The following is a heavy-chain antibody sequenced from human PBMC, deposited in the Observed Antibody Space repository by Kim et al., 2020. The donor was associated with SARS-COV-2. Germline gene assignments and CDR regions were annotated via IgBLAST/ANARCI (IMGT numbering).Heavy chain of an antibody. Sequence: ASVKVSCKASGYTFTGYYMHWVRQAPGQGLEWMGWINPNSGGTNYAQKFQGRVTMTRDTSISTAYMELSRLRSDDTAVYYCAESLGYCSSTSCYAYYYGMDVWGQGTTVTVSS. CDR1: GYTFTGYY. D-gene: IGHD2-2*01. CDR3: AESLGYCSSTSCYAYYYGMDV. CDR2: INPNSGGT. J-gene: IGHJ6*02. V-gene: IGHV1-2*02.